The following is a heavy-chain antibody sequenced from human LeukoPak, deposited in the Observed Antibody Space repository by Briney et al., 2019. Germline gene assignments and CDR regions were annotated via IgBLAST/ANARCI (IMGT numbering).Heavy chain of an antibody. D-gene: IGHD2-21*02. V-gene: IGHV4-34*01. J-gene: IGHJ2*01. CDR2: INQSGST. Sequence: SETLSLTCAVYGGPFSGYYWSWIRQSPWKGLEWIGEINQSGSTTYKPSLKGRVTISVDTSKTQFSLKLSSVTAADTAVYYCARGKEYCGGDCFSSWYFDLWGRGTLVTVSS. CDR1: GGPFSGYY. CDR3: ARGKEYCGGDCFSSWYFDL.